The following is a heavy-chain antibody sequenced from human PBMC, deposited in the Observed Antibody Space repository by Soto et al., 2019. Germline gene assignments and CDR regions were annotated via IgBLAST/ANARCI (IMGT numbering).Heavy chain of an antibody. V-gene: IGHV4-4*07. CDR2: IYTSGST. CDR1: GGSISSYY. CDR3: ARDAEDYDSSGYYSPRTFDY. D-gene: IGHD3-22*01. J-gene: IGHJ4*02. Sequence: ASETLSLTCTVSGGSISSYYWSWIRQPAGKGLEWIGRIYTSGSTNYNPSLKSRVTMSVDTSKNQFSLKLSSVTAADTAVYYCARDAEDYDSSGYYSPRTFDYWGQGTLVTVSS.